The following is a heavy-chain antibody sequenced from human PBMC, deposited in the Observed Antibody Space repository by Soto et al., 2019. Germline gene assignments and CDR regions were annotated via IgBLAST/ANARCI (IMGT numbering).Heavy chain of an antibody. CDR3: VRKSPGTRPFDY. V-gene: IGHV3-23*01. CDR2: IGTDGNT. Sequence: GGSLRLSCAASGFTFNSYAMNWVRQAPGKGLAWVSAIGTDGNTYYANSVKGRFTISRDNSRTTLYLQMNSLRVEDTALYYCVRKSPGTRPFDYWGQGTLVTVYS. J-gene: IGHJ4*01. CDR1: GFTFNSYA.